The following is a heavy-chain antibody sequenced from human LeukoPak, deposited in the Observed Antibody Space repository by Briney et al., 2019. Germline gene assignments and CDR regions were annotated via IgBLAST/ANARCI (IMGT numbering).Heavy chain of an antibody. CDR1: GYTFTSYG. D-gene: IGHD5-18*01. Sequence: ASVKVSCKASGYTFTSYGISWVRQAPGQGLEWMGWISAYNGSTNYAQKLQGRVTMTTDTSTSTAYMELRSLRSDDTAVYYCARSLGGYSYGCQDYWGQGTLVTVSS. CDR3: ARSLGGYSYGCQDY. CDR2: ISAYNGST. J-gene: IGHJ4*02. V-gene: IGHV1-18*01.